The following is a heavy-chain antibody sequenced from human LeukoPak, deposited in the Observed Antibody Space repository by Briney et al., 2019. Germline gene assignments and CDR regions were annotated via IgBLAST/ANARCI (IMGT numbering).Heavy chain of an antibody. Sequence: SETLSLTCTVSGVSISSSNSYWGWIRQPPGKGLEWIGSIYYSGNTYYNASLKSQVSISIDTSKNQFSLRLTSVTAADTAVYYCARDNSRVLNAFDIWGQGTMVTVSS. V-gene: IGHV4-39*02. CDR2: IYYSGNT. CDR1: GVSISSSNSY. D-gene: IGHD2-8*01. J-gene: IGHJ3*02. CDR3: ARDNSRVLNAFDI.